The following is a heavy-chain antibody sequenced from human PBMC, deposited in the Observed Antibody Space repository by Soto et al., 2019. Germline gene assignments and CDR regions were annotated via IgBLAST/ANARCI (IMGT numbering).Heavy chain of an antibody. V-gene: IGHV4-31*03. CDR2: IYYSGST. CDR3: ARDNYGDRWYFDL. CDR1: GGSISSGGYY. Sequence: QVQLQESGPGLVKPSQTLSLTCTVSGGSISSGGYYWSWIRQHPGKGLEWIGYIYYSGSTYYNPSRKSRVPXSXDXTKNQFSLKLSSVTAADTAVYYCARDNYGDRWYFDLWGRGTLVTVSS. J-gene: IGHJ2*01. D-gene: IGHD4-17*01.